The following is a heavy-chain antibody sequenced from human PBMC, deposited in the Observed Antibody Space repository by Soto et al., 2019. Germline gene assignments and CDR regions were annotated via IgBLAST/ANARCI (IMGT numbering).Heavy chain of an antibody. CDR2: ISDNGSDK. Sequence: QVQLVESGGGVVQPERSLRLSCAASGFTFSRYGMHWVRRTPGKGLEWVAVISDNGSDKYYGDSVKGRFTISRDNSKNTLDLQMNSLRAEDTAVYFCARDPFGQTYPVVYDYWGQGTLVTVSS. CDR3: ARDPFGQTYPVVYDY. V-gene: IGHV3-30*03. CDR1: GFTFSRYG. D-gene: IGHD3-3*01. J-gene: IGHJ4*02.